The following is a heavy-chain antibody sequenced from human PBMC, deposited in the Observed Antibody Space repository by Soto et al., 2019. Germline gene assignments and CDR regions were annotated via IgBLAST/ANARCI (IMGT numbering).Heavy chain of an antibody. V-gene: IGHV4-38-2*01. J-gene: IGHJ6*02. Sequence: SETLSLTCAVSGYSIASGYYWAWIRQSPGKGLEWIGSIYHAGSVYYNPSLNSRVAVSLDTSKNHFSLKLTSVTAADTAVYYCARTFDYYGIDVWGQGTTVTVSS. CDR1: GYSIASGYY. CDR3: ARTFDYYGIDV. CDR2: IYHAGSV.